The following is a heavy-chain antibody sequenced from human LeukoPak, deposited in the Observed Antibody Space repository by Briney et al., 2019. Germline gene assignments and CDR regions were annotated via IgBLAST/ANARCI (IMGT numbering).Heavy chain of an antibody. J-gene: IGHJ4*02. V-gene: IGHV1-18*01. CDR3: ARDKNYRFDY. CDR2: ISANSGKT. Sequence: ASVKVSCKASGYTFTDNGISWVRQAPGEGLEWMGWISANSGKTNYAQRFQGRVTMTRETFSSTVYMELRSLRSDDTAVYFCARDKNYRFDYWGQGTLVSVTS. D-gene: IGHD3-16*02. CDR1: GYTFTDNG.